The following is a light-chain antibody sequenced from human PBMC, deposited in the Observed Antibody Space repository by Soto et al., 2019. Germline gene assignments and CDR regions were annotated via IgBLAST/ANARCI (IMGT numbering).Light chain of an antibody. CDR2: GAS. CDR3: QQYNSWPLT. J-gene: IGKJ4*01. V-gene: IGKV3-15*01. CDR1: QSVSNN. Sequence: DILMTQSPATLSVSPGERATLSCRASQSVSNNLAWYQQKPGQAPRLLIYGASTRATGIPARFSGSGSGTEFTLTISSLQSEDFAVYYCQQYNSWPLTFGGGTKVEIK.